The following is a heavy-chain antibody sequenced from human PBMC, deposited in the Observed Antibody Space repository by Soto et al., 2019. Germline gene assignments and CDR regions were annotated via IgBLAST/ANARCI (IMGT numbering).Heavy chain of an antibody. Sequence: PSXTLSLTCTVSGGAITGGSISSTTYYWVWMRQPPGKGLEWIGNINYSGRTSYNPSLKSRVTISINTPKNQFSLKLNSVTAADTAVYYCARYIDLWGHGTLVTSPQ. CDR3: ARYIDL. D-gene: IGHD2-15*01. CDR2: INYSGRT. CDR1: GGAITGGSISSTTYY. V-gene: IGHV4-61*05. J-gene: IGHJ2*01.